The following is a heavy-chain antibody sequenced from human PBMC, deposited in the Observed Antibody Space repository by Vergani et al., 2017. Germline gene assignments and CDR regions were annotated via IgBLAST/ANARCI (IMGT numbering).Heavy chain of an antibody. V-gene: IGHV3-30*04. D-gene: IGHD6-19*01. Sequence: QVQLVESGGGVVQPGRSLRLSCAASGFTFSSYAMHWVRQAPGKGLEWVAVISYDGSNKYYADSVKGRFTISRDNSKNTLYLQMNSLRAEDTAVYYCARESVAGFDYGGQGTLVTVSS. CDR2: ISYDGSNK. CDR1: GFTFSSYA. CDR3: ARESVAGFDY. J-gene: IGHJ4*02.